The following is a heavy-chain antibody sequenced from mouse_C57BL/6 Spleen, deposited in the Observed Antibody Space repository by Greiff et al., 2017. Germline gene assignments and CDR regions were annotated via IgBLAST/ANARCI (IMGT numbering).Heavy chain of an antibody. CDR1: GFTFSSYG. CDR2: ISSGGSYT. J-gene: IGHJ2*01. V-gene: IGHV5-6*01. D-gene: IGHD3-2*02. Sequence: EVQLVESGGDLVKPGGSLKLSCAASGFTFSSYGMSWVRQTPDKRLEWVATISSGGSYTYYPDSVKGRFTISRDNAKNTLYLQMSSLKSEDTAMYYCARHEAAQATGYCDYWGQGTTLTVSS. CDR3: ARHEAAQATGYCDY.